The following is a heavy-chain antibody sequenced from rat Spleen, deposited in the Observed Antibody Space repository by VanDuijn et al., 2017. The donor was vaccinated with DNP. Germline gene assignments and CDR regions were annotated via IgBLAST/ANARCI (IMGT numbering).Heavy chain of an antibody. D-gene: IGHD1-4*01. CDR1: GFTFSNYY. J-gene: IGHJ2*01. V-gene: IGHV5-25*01. CDR2: ISPGGGNI. Sequence: EVQLVESGGGLVQPGGSLTLSCAASGFTFSNYYMAWVRQAPTKGLEWVAAISPGGGNIYYRDSVKGRFTISRDNAKSGLYLQMNSLKSEDSATYYCARGNYPGINTFDYWGQGVKVTVSS. CDR3: ARGNYPGINTFDY.